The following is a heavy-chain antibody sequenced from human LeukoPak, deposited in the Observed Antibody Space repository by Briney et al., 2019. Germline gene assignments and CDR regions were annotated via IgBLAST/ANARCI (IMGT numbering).Heavy chain of an antibody. CDR2: ISGSGGST. D-gene: IGHD2-2*01. CDR3: AKDRSCSGSSCNVGS. V-gene: IGHV3-23*01. J-gene: IGHJ3*01. CDR1: GFTFSSFA. Sequence: PGGSLRLSCAASGFTFSSFARSWVRQAPGKGLEWVSAISGSGGSTYYADSVKGRFTISRDNSKNTLFLQMNSLRAEDTAVYYCAKDRSCSGSSCNVGSWGQGTMVTVSS.